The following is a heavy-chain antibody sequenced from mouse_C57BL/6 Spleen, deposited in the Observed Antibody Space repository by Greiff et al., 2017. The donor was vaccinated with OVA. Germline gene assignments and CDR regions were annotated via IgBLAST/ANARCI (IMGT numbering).Heavy chain of an antibody. CDR3: ARDPRDYAMDY. Sequence: QVHVKQSGAELVRPGASVKLSCKASGYTFTDYYINWVKQRPGQGLEWIARIYPGSGNTYYNEKFKGKATLTAEKSSSTAYMQLSSLTSEDSAVYFCARDPRDYAMDYWGQGTSVTVSS. CDR1: GYTFTDYY. V-gene: IGHV1-76*01. CDR2: IYPGSGNT. J-gene: IGHJ4*01.